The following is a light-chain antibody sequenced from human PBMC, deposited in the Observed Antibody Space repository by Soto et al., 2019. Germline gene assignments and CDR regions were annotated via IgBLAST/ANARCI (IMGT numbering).Light chain of an antibody. J-gene: IGKJ1*01. V-gene: IGKV1-9*01. Sequence: IQLTQSRSSLSASVGSRLTITCRASQGITTYLAWYQQKPGKAPKRLIYAASSLQSGVPSRFSGSGSGTEFNLTISSLQTEDFATYYCLQHNSYPRTFGQGTKVDIK. CDR3: LQHNSYPRT. CDR2: AAS. CDR1: QGITTY.